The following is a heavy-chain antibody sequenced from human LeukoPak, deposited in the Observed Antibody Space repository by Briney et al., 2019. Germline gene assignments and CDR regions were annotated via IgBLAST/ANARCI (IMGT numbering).Heavy chain of an antibody. CDR3: AKRGYSSSWSLNY. CDR1: GFTVSSNY. Sequence: PGGSLRLSCAASGFTVSSNYMSWVRQAPGKGLEWVSAISGSGGSTYYADSVKGRFTISRDNSKNTLYLQMNSLRAEDTAVYYCAKRGYSSSWSLNYWGQGTLVTVSS. D-gene: IGHD6-13*01. CDR2: ISGSGGST. J-gene: IGHJ4*02. V-gene: IGHV3-23*01.